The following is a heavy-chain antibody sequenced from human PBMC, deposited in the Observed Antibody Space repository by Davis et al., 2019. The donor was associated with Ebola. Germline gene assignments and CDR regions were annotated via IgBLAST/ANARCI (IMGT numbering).Heavy chain of an antibody. J-gene: IGHJ4*02. Sequence: GESLKISCAASGFTFSSYGMHWVRQAPGKGLEWVAVIWYDGSNKYYADSVKGRFTISRDNSKNTLYLQMNSLRAEDTAVYYCAKDQKQQLLISNIDYWGQGTLVTVSS. CDR1: GFTFSSYG. V-gene: IGHV3-30*02. CDR3: AKDQKQQLLISNIDY. CDR2: IWYDGSNK. D-gene: IGHD6-13*01.